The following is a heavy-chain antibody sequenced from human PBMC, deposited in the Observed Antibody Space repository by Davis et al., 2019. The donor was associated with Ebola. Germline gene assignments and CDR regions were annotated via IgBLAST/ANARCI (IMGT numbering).Heavy chain of an antibody. CDR3: ARQWELLGFDY. CDR2: IYYSGST. Sequence: SETLSLTCTVSGGSISSYYWSWIRQPPGKGLEWIGYIYYSGSTNYNPSLTSRVTISVDTSKNQFSLKLSSVTAADTAVYYCARQWELLGFDYWGQGTLVTVSS. J-gene: IGHJ4*02. V-gene: IGHV4-59*08. CDR1: GGSISSYY. D-gene: IGHD1-26*01.